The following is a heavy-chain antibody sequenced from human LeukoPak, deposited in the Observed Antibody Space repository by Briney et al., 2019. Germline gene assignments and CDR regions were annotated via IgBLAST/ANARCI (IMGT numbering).Heavy chain of an antibody. D-gene: IGHD3-10*01. CDR1: GFTFRDYG. CDR3: ANTRGPAYYYYMDV. CDR2: IRYDGSNK. V-gene: IGHV3-30*02. J-gene: IGHJ6*03. Sequence: GGSLRLSCAASGFTFRDYGMHWVRQAPGKGLEWVAFIRYDGSNKYYADSVKDRFTISRDNSKNTLYLQMNSLRAEDTAVYYCANTRGPAYYYYMDVWGKGTTVTISS.